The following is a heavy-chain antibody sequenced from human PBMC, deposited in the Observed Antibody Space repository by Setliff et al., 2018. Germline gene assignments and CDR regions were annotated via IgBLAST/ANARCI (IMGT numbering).Heavy chain of an antibody. Sequence: PSETLSLTCSVAGGSMTDFFWHWIRQSPGKGLEWIGYIYTKGSINYNPSLGSRVTMSVDTSKNLFSLKLNSVTAADTALYYCARHVKVATEYFDCWGQGTLVTVSS. J-gene: IGHJ4*02. V-gene: IGHV4-4*08. D-gene: IGHD5-12*01. CDR3: ARHVKVATEYFDC. CDR1: GGSMTDFF. CDR2: IYTKGSI.